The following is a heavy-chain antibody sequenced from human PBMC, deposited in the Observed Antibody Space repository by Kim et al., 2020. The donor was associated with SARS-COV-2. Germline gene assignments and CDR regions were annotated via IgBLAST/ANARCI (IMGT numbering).Heavy chain of an antibody. J-gene: IGHJ4*02. CDR1: GGSFSSSSYY. Sequence: SETLSLTCTVSGGSFSSSSYYWGWIRQPPGKGLEWIGSIYYSGSTYYNPSLKSRVTISVDTSKNQFSLNLTSVTAADTALYYCAIGGRGLMHPFDYWGQG. CDR2: IYYSGST. D-gene: IGHD2-8*01. CDR3: AIGGRGLMHPFDY. V-gene: IGHV4-39*07.